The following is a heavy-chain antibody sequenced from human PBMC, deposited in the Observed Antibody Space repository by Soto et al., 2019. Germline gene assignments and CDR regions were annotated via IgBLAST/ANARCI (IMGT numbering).Heavy chain of an antibody. CDR3: ASFAPWWSGRFPKTDGMDV. V-gene: IGHV4-34*01. CDR2: INHSGST. CDR1: GGSFSGYY. D-gene: IGHD3-3*01. J-gene: IGHJ6*02. Sequence: SETLSLTCAVYGGSFSGYYWSWIRQPPGKGLEWIGEINHSGSTNYNPSLKSRVTISVDTSKNQFSLKLSSVTAADTAVYYCASFAPWWSGRFPKTDGMDVWGQGTTVNISS.